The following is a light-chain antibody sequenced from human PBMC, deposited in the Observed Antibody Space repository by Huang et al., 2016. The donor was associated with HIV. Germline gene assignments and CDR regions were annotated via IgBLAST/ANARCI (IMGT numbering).Light chain of an antibody. Sequence: EIVLTQSPATLSLSPGERATLSCGASQSVHTYLAWYQQKPGQAPRLLIYDASNMATGIPARFSGSGSGTDFTLTISSLEPEDFAVYYCQQRSNWPLTFGGGTKVEIK. CDR1: QSVHTY. CDR2: DAS. J-gene: IGKJ4*01. V-gene: IGKV3-11*01. CDR3: QQRSNWPLT.